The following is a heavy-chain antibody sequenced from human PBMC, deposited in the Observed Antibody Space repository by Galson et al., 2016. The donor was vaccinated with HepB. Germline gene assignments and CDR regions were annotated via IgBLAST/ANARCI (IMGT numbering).Heavy chain of an antibody. Sequence: SVKVSCKASGYTFSSYGISWVRQAPGQGLEWMGWISGNNGNRYFAQKFQGRVNMTTDTSTRVAYMELRSLRPDDTAVYYCARDYGAHDWPRFDPRGQGTTVTVSS. D-gene: IGHD4/OR15-4a*01. CDR2: ISGNNGNR. CDR1: GYTFSSYG. CDR3: ARDYGAHDWPRFDP. J-gene: IGHJ6*02. V-gene: IGHV1-18*01.